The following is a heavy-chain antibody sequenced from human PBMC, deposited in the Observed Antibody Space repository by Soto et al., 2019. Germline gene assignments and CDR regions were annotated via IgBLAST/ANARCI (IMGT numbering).Heavy chain of an antibody. D-gene: IGHD1-26*01. CDR2: FDPEGGET. CDR3: ATESIVGATRGVDY. Sequence: GASVKVSCKVSGYTLTELSMHWVRQAPGKGLEWMGGFDPEGGETIYAQKFQGRVTMTEDTSTDTAYMELSSLRSEDTAVYYCATESIVGATRGVDYWGQGTLVTVSS. CDR1: GYTLTELS. J-gene: IGHJ4*02. V-gene: IGHV1-24*01.